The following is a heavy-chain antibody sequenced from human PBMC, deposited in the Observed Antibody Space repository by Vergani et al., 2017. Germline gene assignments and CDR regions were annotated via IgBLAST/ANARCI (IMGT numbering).Heavy chain of an antibody. D-gene: IGHD3-16*01. CDR1: GFTLSNYD. Sequence: QVQLVESGGGVVQRGGSLRLSCATSGFTLSNYDMQWTRQGPGKGLEFVAFIQFDGSNQYYADSVKDRFTLSRDFSKNTLYLQMNSLRTDDTATYYCAKHFRGWGIDYWGQGTKVIVSS. CDR3: AKHFRGWGIDY. J-gene: IGHJ4*02. CDR2: IQFDGSNQ. V-gene: IGHV3-30*02.